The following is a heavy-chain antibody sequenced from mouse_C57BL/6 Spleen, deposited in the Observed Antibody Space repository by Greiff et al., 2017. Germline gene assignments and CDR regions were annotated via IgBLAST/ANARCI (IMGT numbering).Heavy chain of an antibody. CDR2: FHPYNDDT. J-gene: IGHJ3*01. V-gene: IGHV1-47*01. Sequence: VKLMESGAELVKPGASVKMSCKASGYTFTTYPIEWMKQNHGKSLEWIGNFHPYNDDTKYNEKFKGKATLTVEKSSSAVYLELSRLTSDDSAVYYCARDYDYDEGFAYWGQGTLVTVSA. D-gene: IGHD2-4*01. CDR1: GYTFTTYP. CDR3: ARDYDYDEGFAY.